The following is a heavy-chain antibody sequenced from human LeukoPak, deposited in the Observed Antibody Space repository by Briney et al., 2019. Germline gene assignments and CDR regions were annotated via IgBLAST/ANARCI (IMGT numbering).Heavy chain of an antibody. J-gene: IGHJ5*02. V-gene: IGHV4-34*01. Sequence: PSETLSLTCAVYGGSFSGYYWSWIRQPPGKGLEWIGEINHSGNTNYNPSLKSRVTISVDTSKNQFSLKLSTVTAADTAVNYCARVVTGTTANWFDPWGQGTLVTVSS. CDR3: ARVVTGTTANWFDP. CDR1: GGSFSGYY. D-gene: IGHD1-7*01. CDR2: INHSGNT.